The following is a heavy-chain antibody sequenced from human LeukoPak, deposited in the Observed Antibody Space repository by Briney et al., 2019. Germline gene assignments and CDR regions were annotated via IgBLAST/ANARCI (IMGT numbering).Heavy chain of an antibody. V-gene: IGHV3-23*01. J-gene: IGHJ5*02. CDR2: ISGSGGST. D-gene: IGHD6-13*01. CDR3: AKDDSSSWDRYNWFDP. Sequence: PGGSLRLSCAASGFTFSSYAMSWVRQAPGKGLEWVSAISGSGGSTHYADSVKGRFTISRDNSKNTLYLQMNSLRAEDTAVYYCAKDDSSSWDRYNWFDPWGQGTLVTVSS. CDR1: GFTFSSYA.